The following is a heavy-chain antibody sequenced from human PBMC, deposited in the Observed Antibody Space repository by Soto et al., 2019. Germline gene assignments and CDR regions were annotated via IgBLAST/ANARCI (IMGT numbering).Heavy chain of an antibody. CDR1: GFTFSSYW. J-gene: IGHJ4*02. CDR2: IKQDGSEK. Sequence: PGGSLRLSCAASGFTFSSYWMSWVRQAPGKGLEWVANIKQDGSEKYYVDSVKGRFTISRDNAKNSLYLQMNSLRAEDTAVCYCAREGLRYFDWLLSDFDYWGQGTLVTVSS. CDR3: AREGLRYFDWLLSDFDY. D-gene: IGHD3-9*01. V-gene: IGHV3-7*01.